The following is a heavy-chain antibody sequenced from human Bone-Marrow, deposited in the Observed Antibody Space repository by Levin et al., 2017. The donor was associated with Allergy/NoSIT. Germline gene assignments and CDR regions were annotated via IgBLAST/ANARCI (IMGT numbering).Heavy chain of an antibody. CDR2: ISSSGGST. J-gene: IGHJ4*02. CDR3: AKGPHEGYTTSFFDY. V-gene: IGHV3-23*01. CDR1: GFTFNNHA. D-gene: IGHD6-6*01. Sequence: SGGSLRLSCAASGFTFNNHAMNWVRQAPGKGLEWVSGISSSGGSTYHTDSVTGRFTVSRDTSKNTLYLQMNSLRAEDTAVYYCAKGPHEGYTTSFFDYWGQGTLVTVSS.